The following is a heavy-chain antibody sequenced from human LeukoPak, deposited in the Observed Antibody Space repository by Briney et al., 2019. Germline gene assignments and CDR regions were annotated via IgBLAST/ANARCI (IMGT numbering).Heavy chain of an antibody. J-gene: IGHJ4*02. CDR1: GGSIRGYY. D-gene: IGHD3-22*01. CDR3: ARRVFGMIVVVQPMYFDY. Sequence: SETLSLTCNVSGGSIRGYYWSWIRQPPGKGLEWIGYIYSSGSTNYNPSLKSRVTISVDTSKNQFSLKLSSVTAADTAVYYCARRVFGMIVVVQPMYFDYWGQGTLVTVSS. CDR2: IYSSGST. V-gene: IGHV4-59*12.